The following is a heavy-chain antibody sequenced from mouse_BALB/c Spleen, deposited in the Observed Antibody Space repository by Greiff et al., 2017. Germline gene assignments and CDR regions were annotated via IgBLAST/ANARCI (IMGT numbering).Heavy chain of an antibody. J-gene: IGHJ2*01. CDR3: TRGRVTFDY. D-gene: IGHD2-1*01. V-gene: IGHV1S22*01. CDR1: GYTFTSYW. CDR2: IYPGSGST. Sequence: LQQPGSELVRPGASVKLSCKASGYTFTSYWMHWVKQRHGQGLEWIGNIYPGSGSTNYDEKFKSKGTLTVDTSSSTAYMHLSSLTSEDSAVYYCTRGRVTFDYWGQGTTLTVSS.